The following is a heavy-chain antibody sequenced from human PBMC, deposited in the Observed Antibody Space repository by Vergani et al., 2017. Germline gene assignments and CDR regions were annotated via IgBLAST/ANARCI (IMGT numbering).Heavy chain of an antibody. CDR1: GGSISSGSYY. Sequence: QVQLQESGPGLVKPSQTLSLTCTVSGGSISSGSYYWSWIRQPAGKGLEWIGRIYTSGSTNYNPSLKSRVTISVDTSKNQFSLKLSSVTAADTAVYYCARGYYYDSSGYIILRWGQGTLVTVSS. V-gene: IGHV4-61*02. J-gene: IGHJ4*02. CDR3: ARGYYYDSSGYIILR. CDR2: IYTSGST. D-gene: IGHD3-22*01.